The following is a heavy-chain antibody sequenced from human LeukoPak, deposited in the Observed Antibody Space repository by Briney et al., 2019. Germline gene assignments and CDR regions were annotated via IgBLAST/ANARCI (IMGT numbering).Heavy chain of an antibody. CDR2: ISSSGSTI. D-gene: IGHD3-22*01. CDR3: ARDPAQYYYDSSGYYYDDY. Sequence: NPGGSLRLSCAASGFTFSDYYMSWIRQAPGKGLEWVSYISSSGSTIYYADSVKGRFTISRDNAKNSLYLQMNSLRAEDTAVYYCARDPAQYYYDSSGYYYDDYWGQGTLVTVSS. CDR1: GFTFSDYY. V-gene: IGHV3-11*01. J-gene: IGHJ4*02.